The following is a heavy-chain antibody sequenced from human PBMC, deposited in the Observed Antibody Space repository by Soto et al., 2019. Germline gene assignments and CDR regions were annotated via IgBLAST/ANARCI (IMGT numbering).Heavy chain of an antibody. CDR2: ISAYNGNR. CDR3: ARALYRSGTYYAFDN. V-gene: IGHV1-18*01. CDR1: GYTPTNYD. J-gene: IGHJ4*02. Sequence: QVPLVQSGAEVKKPGASVTVSCKTSGYTPTNYDIGWVRQAPGQGLEWMGWISAYNGNRNSAQKLQGRLTMTTDTSTKRAYMELRSLRSDDTAVYYCARALYRSGTYYAFDNWGQGTLVTVSS. D-gene: IGHD1-26*01.